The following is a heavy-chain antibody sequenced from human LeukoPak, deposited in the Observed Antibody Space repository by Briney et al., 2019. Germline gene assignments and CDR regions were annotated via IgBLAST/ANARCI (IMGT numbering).Heavy chain of an antibody. Sequence: GGSLRLSCAASGFTFSSYGMHWVRQAPGKGLEWVAVIWSDGSNEYYADSVKGRFTISRDNSKNTLYLQMSSLRAVDTAVYYCARTYNIRYFDSWGQGTLVTVSS. CDR1: GFTFSSYG. CDR3: ARTYNIRYFDS. CDR2: IWSDGSNE. D-gene: IGHD3-9*01. V-gene: IGHV3-33*01. J-gene: IGHJ4*02.